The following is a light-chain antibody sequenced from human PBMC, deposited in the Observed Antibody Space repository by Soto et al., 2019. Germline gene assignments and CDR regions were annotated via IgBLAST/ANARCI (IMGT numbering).Light chain of an antibody. CDR1: QSISSY. V-gene: IGKV1-39*01. CDR3: QQSYSTPRT. Sequence: IQLTQSPSSMSASVGHSVTITCRASQSISSYLNRYQQKPGKARKLLIYAAYSLQSGVTSRFSGSGSGTDFTITISSLQPEDFATYYCQQSYSTPRTFGPGTKVENK. J-gene: IGKJ1*01. CDR2: AAY.